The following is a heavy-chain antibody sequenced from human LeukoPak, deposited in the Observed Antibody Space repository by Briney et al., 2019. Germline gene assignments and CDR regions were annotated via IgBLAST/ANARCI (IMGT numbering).Heavy chain of an antibody. CDR1: GGSISSSSYY. CDR3: ARENPISGYSGYDWLYSSGWGADY. V-gene: IGHV4-39*07. D-gene: IGHD5-12*01. Sequence: KPSETLSLTCTVSGGSISSSSYYWGWIRQPPGKGLGWIGSIYYSGSTYYNPSLKSRVTISVDTSKNQFSLKLSSVTAADTAVYYCARENPISGYSGYDWLYSSGWGADYWGQGTLVTVSS. CDR2: IYYSGST. J-gene: IGHJ4*02.